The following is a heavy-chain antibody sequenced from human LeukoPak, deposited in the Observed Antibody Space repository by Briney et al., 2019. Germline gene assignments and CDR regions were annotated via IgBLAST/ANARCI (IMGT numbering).Heavy chain of an antibody. CDR2: ISGSGGST. Sequence: GGSLRLSCAASGFTFSSYAMSWVRQAPGKGLEWVSAISGSGGSTYYADSVKGRFTISRDNSKNTLYLQMNSLRAEDTAVYYCVNQKELRETLDYWGQGTLVTVSS. D-gene: IGHD1-26*01. J-gene: IGHJ4*02. V-gene: IGHV3-23*01. CDR1: GFTFSSYA. CDR3: VNQKELRETLDY.